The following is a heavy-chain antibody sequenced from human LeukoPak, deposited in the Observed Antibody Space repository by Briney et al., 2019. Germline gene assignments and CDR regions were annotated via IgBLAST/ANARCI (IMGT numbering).Heavy chain of an antibody. Sequence: SETLSLTCTVSGGSTSSDYWSWIRQSPGKGLEWIGYIYYSGSTNYNPSLKSRVTISVDTSKNQFSLKLSSVTAADTAVYYCARRRTYYYDSSGYPNDAFDIWGQGTMVTVSS. CDR3: ARRRTYYYDSSGYPNDAFDI. J-gene: IGHJ3*02. D-gene: IGHD3-22*01. CDR2: IYYSGST. V-gene: IGHV4-59*08. CDR1: GGSTSSDY.